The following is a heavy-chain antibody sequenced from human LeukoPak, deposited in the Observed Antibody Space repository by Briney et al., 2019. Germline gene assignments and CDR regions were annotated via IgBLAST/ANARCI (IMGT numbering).Heavy chain of an antibody. J-gene: IGHJ2*01. D-gene: IGHD6-13*01. Sequence: PSETLSLTCAVYGGSLNDYYWSWIRQPPGKGLEWIGEINHSGSTNYNPSLKSRVTISVDTSKNQFSLRLSPVTAADTAVYYCARDMAAAGPWYFDLWGRGTLVTVSS. V-gene: IGHV4-34*01. CDR2: INHSGST. CDR1: GGSLNDYY. CDR3: ARDMAAAGPWYFDL.